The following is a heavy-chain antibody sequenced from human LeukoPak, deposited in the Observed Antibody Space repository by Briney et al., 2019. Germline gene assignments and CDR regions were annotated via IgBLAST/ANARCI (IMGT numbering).Heavy chain of an antibody. CDR2: MNPNRGNT. J-gene: IGHJ4*02. Sequence: ASVKVSCKASGYTFTSYDINWVRQATGQGLEWMGWMNPNRGNTGYAQKLQGRVTMTRNTSISTAYMELNSLRSEDTAVYYCARYYDILTDEGYFDYWGQGTLVTVSS. CDR1: GYTFTSYD. CDR3: ARYYDILTDEGYFDY. V-gene: IGHV1-8*01. D-gene: IGHD3-9*01.